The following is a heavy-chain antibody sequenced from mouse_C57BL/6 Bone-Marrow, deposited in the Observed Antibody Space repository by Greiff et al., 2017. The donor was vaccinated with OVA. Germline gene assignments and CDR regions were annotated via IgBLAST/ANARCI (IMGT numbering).Heavy chain of an antibody. D-gene: IGHD2-3*01. CDR3: ANDGYYFHWYFDV. CDR2: IHPNSGST. V-gene: IGHV1-64*01. Sequence: VQLQQSGAELVKPGASVKLSCKASGYTFTSYWMHWVKQRPGQGLEWIGLIHPNSGSTNYNEKFKSKATLTVDKSSSTAYMQLSSLTSEDSAVYYCANDGYYFHWYFDVWGTGTTVTVSS. J-gene: IGHJ1*03. CDR1: GYTFTSYW.